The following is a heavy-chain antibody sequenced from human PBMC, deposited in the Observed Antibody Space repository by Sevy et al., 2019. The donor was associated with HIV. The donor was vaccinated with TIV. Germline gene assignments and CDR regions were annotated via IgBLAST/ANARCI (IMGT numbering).Heavy chain of an antibody. CDR1: GFTFSSYA. Sequence: GGSPRLSCAASGFTFSSYAMHWVRQAPGKGLEWVAVISYDGSNKYYADSVKGRFTISRDNSKNTLYLQMNSLRAEDTAVYYCAKGYCSSTSCYGSYYYYGMDVWGQGTTVTVSS. D-gene: IGHD2-2*01. CDR3: AKGYCSSTSCYGSYYYYGMDV. J-gene: IGHJ6*02. CDR2: ISYDGSNK. V-gene: IGHV3-30*04.